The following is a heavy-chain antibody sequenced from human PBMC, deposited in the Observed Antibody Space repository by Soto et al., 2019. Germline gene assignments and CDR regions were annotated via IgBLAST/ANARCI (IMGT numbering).Heavy chain of an antibody. Sequence: QVQLVQSGAEVKKPGASVKVSCKASGYTFTSYGISWVRQAPGQGLEWMGWISAYNGNTNYAQKLQGRVTMTTDTSTSTAYMELRSLRSDDTXXXXXXSARSSWYGYFDYWGQGTLVTVSS. D-gene: IGHD6-13*01. CDR1: GYTFTSYG. J-gene: IGHJ4*02. CDR3: XSARSSWYGYFDY. CDR2: ISAYNGNT. V-gene: IGHV1-18*04.